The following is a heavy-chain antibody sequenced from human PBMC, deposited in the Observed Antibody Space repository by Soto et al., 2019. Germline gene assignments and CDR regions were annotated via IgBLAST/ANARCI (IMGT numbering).Heavy chain of an antibody. CDR2: IYYSGST. Sequence: QVQLQESGPGLVKPSQTLSLTCTVSGGSISSGGYYWSWIRQHPGKGLEWIGYIYYSGSTYYNPSLKSRVTISVDPSKNQFSLKLSSVTAADTAVYYCARDKHYGDYWGGGTGFDYWGQGTLVTVSS. CDR3: ARDKHYGDYWGGGTGFDY. CDR1: GGSISSGGYY. V-gene: IGHV4-31*03. J-gene: IGHJ4*02. D-gene: IGHD4-17*01.